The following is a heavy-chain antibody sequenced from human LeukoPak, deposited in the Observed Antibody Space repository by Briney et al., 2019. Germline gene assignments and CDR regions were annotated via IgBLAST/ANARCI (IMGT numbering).Heavy chain of an antibody. D-gene: IGHD6-19*01. J-gene: IGHJ4*02. CDR2: INTNTGNP. V-gene: IGHV7-4-1*02. CDR3: ASVVGIAVAGNYFDY. CDR1: GYTFTSYA. Sequence: ASVKVSCKASGYTFTSYAMNWVRQAPGQGLEWMGWINTNTGNPTYAQGFIGRFVFSLDTSVSTAYLQISSLKAEDTAVYYCASVVGIAVAGNYFDYWGQGTLVTVSS.